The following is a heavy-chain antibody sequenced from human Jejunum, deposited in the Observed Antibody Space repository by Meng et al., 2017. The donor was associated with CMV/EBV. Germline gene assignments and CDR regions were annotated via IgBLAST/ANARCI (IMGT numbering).Heavy chain of an antibody. J-gene: IGHJ5*02. Sequence: QVELGQSGSEVKKPGASVKVSCKASDYTFSTHAISWVRQAPGRGLEWMGWISPYNGNTKYAQNLQGRVTLTTDISTSTAYMELRSLRSDDTAVYYCARKLRGGGWFDPWGQGTLVTVSS. V-gene: IGHV1-18*01. CDR1: DYTFSTHA. CDR3: ARKLRGGGWFDP. D-gene: IGHD3-16*01. CDR2: ISPYNGNT.